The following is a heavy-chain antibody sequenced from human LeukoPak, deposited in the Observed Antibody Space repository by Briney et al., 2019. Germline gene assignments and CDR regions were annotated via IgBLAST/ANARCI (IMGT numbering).Heavy chain of an antibody. V-gene: IGHV1-69*04. D-gene: IGHD4-17*01. CDR2: IIPILGIA. CDR1: GGTFSSYA. J-gene: IGHJ6*02. CDR3: ARVMTVTTFNYYYGMDV. Sequence: SVKVSCKASGGTFSSYAISWVRQAPGQGLEWMGRIIPILGIANYAQKFQGRVTITADKSASTAYMELSSLRSEDTAVYYCARVMTVTTFNYYYGMDVWGQGTTVTVSS.